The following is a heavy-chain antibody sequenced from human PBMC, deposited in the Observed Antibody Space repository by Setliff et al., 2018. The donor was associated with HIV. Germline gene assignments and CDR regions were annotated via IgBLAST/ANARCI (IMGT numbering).Heavy chain of an antibody. J-gene: IGHJ5*02. CDR1: GGSISSGGYY. D-gene: IGHD3-10*01. CDR2: IYYSGRT. Sequence: PSETLSLTCTVSGGSISSGGYYWSWIRQHPGKGLEWIGYIYYSGRTYYNPSLKSRVTISVDTSENQFSLKLNSVTVADTAVYYCARTKGGSKHGSFWDSWGQGSLVTVSS. V-gene: IGHV4-31*03. CDR3: ARTKGGSKHGSFWDS.